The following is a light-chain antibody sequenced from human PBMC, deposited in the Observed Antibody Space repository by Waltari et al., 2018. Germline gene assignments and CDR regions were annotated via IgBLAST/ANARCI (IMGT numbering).Light chain of an antibody. Sequence: EVVLTQSPAPLSLSPGERATISCMASPDVSRYLAWYQQKPGQAPRLLIYDTSNRATGIPARFSGSGSGTDFTLTISSLEPEDSAGYYWQQRRNWPPLSFGGGTKVEIK. V-gene: IGKV3-11*01. CDR3: QQRRNWPPLS. CDR2: DTS. J-gene: IGKJ4*01. CDR1: PDVSRY.